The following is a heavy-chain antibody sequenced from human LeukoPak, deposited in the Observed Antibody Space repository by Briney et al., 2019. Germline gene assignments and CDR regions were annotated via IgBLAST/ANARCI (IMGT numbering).Heavy chain of an antibody. Sequence: GESLKISCKGSGYNFTNYWIGWVRQMPGKGLEWMGIIYPGDSDTTYSPSFQGQVTVSADKTISTAYLQWSSLKASDTAMYYCARRLCRGGSCYQVDAFDIWGQGTMVTVSS. CDR3: ARRLCRGGSCYQVDAFDI. J-gene: IGHJ3*02. V-gene: IGHV5-51*01. CDR2: IYPGDSDT. CDR1: GYNFTNYW. D-gene: IGHD2-15*01.